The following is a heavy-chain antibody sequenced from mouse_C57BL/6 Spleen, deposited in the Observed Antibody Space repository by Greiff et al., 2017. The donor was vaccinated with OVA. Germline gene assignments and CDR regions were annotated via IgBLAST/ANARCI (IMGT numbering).Heavy chain of an antibody. CDR3: ARHEEGYIDY. J-gene: IGHJ2*01. V-gene: IGHV1-62-2*01. CDR2: FYPGSGSI. Sequence: ESRAELVKPGASVKLSCKASGYTFTEYTIHWVKQRPGQGLEWIGWFYPGSGSIKYNENFKDKATLTADKSSSTVYMELSSLTSEDSAVYFCARHEEGYIDYWGQGTTLTVSS. CDR1: GYTFTEYT.